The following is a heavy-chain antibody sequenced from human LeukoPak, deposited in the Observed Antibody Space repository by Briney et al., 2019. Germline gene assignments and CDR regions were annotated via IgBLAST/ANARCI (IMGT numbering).Heavy chain of an antibody. CDR1: GGSISSISYY. CDR2: IYYSGST. D-gene: IGHD6-13*01. V-gene: IGHV4-39*01. CDR3: ARPTITTVGTGRGLVQH. J-gene: IGHJ1*01. Sequence: PSETLSLTCTVSGGSISSISYYWGWIRQPPGKGLAWIGSIYYSGSTHYNPSLKSRVTISVDTSKNQFSLKLSSVTAADTAFYYCARPTITTVGTGRGLVQHWGQGTLVTVSS.